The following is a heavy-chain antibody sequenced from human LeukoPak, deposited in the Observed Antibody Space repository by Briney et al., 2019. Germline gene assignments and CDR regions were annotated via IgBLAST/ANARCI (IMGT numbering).Heavy chain of an antibody. CDR1: GGSINSHY. D-gene: IGHD6-19*01. CDR2: IYYTGKN. V-gene: IGHV4-59*08. J-gene: IGHJ4*02. CDR3: VRGDTGWNSFDY. Sequence: SETLSLTCAVSGGSINSHYWGWIRQPPGKGLQWIGDIYYTGKNNYNPSLKSRVTISLDTSKDHLSLNLTSVLAADTAIYYCVRGDTGWNSFDYWGQGILVTVSS.